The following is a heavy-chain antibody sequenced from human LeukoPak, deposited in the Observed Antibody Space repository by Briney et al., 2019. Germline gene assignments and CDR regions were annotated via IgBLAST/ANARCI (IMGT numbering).Heavy chain of an antibody. J-gene: IGHJ4*02. CDR3: ARDVRYGDGDY. Sequence: GGSLILSCAASGFPFSSYSMNWVRPAPGKGLEWVSSISSSSSYIYYADSVKGRFTISRDNAKNSLYLQMNSLRAEDTAVYYCARDVRYGDGDYWGQGTLVTVSS. CDR1: GFPFSSYS. V-gene: IGHV3-21*01. D-gene: IGHD4-17*01. CDR2: ISSSSSYI.